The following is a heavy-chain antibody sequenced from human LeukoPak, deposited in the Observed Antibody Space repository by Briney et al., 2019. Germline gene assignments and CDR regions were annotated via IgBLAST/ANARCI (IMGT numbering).Heavy chain of an antibody. Sequence: GGSLRLSCAASGFTFGIYGMTWVRQAPGKGLEWVSAIGAGGVNTYYADSVKGRFTISRDNSKNTLSLQMSTLRAEDTAVYFCAKIPSGWYYFDYWGQGTLVTVSS. D-gene: IGHD6-19*01. V-gene: IGHV3-23*01. CDR3: AKIPSGWYYFDY. CDR1: GFTFGIYG. J-gene: IGHJ4*02. CDR2: IGAGGVNT.